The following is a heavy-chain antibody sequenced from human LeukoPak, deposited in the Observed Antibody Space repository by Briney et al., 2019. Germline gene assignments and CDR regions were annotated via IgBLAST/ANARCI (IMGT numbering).Heavy chain of an antibody. CDR3: ARARHDYGEFDY. Sequence: ASVKVSFKSSGGTCSIYAIGWFRHSPGQGLEWVGGIIPSFGTANYAQKFPGRVTITADQSTSTAYMELSSLRSEDTAVYYCARARHDYGEFDYWGQGTLVTVSS. CDR2: IIPSFGTA. CDR1: GGTCSIYA. V-gene: IGHV1-69*13. J-gene: IGHJ4*02. D-gene: IGHD4-17*01.